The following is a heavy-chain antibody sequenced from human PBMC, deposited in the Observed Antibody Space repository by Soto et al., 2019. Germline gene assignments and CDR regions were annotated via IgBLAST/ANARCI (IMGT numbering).Heavy chain of an antibody. J-gene: IGHJ4*01. CDR1: GGNFSSYA. CDR2: LIPVFCTA. Sequence: ASVKVSCKASGGNFSSYAISWVRQAPGQGLEWMGGLIPVFCTANYAQKFQGRVTVTADESTSTAYMELSSLRSEDTAVYYCAGERVVTPASFDYWG. V-gene: IGHV1-69*13. D-gene: IGHD2-15*01. CDR3: AGERVVTPASFDY.